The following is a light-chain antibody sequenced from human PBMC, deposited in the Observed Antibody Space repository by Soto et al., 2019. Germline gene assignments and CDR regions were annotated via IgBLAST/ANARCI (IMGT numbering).Light chain of an antibody. J-gene: IGKJ2*01. CDR2: GGS. CDR1: QSVSSN. CDR3: QQYNNWPGT. V-gene: IGKV3-15*01. Sequence: EIVMTQSPATRSVSPGERATLSCRASQSVSSNLAWYQQKPGKAPRLLIYGGSTRATGIPARFSGSGSGTEFTLTISSLQSEDFAVYYCQQYNNWPGTFGEGTELEIK.